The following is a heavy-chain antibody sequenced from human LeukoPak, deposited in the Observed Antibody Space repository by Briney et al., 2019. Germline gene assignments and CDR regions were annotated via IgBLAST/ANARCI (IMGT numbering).Heavy chain of an antibody. D-gene: IGHD3-9*01. J-gene: IGHJ4*02. CDR2: IIPIFGTA. Sequence: SVKVSCKASGGTFSSYAISWVRQAPGQGLEWMGGIIPIFGTANYAQKFQGRVTITADESTSTAYMELSSLRSEDTAVYYCASTEAVLRYFDWLLLFDYWGQGTLVTVSS. CDR3: ASTEAVLRYFDWLLLFDY. CDR1: GGTFSSYA. V-gene: IGHV1-69*01.